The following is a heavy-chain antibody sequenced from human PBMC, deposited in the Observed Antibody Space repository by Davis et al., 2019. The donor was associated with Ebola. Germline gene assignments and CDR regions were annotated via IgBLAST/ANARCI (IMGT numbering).Heavy chain of an antibody. CDR1: GGSISNSSYY. Sequence: PSETLSLTCTVSGGSISNSSYYWGWIRQPPGKGLEWIGNIFYSGSTYYNPSLKSRVTISVDTSKNQFSLKLSSVTAADTAVYYCARHVGWELHAFDIWGQGTMVTVSS. CDR2: IFYSGST. V-gene: IGHV4-39*01. J-gene: IGHJ3*02. CDR3: ARHVGWELHAFDI. D-gene: IGHD1-26*01.